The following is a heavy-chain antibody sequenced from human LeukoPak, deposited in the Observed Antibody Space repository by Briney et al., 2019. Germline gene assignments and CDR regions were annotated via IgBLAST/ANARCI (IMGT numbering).Heavy chain of an antibody. Sequence: GGSLRLSCAASGFTFSTYSMSWVRQPPGKGLEWVSSISSNSRYIYYAHSMRGRFTISRDNAKNSLYLQMNSLKPEDTAVYYCARVAEAAAFDSWGQGTLVPVPS. CDR3: ARVAEAAAFDS. D-gene: IGHD6-13*01. CDR1: GFTFSTYS. CDR2: ISSNSRYI. V-gene: IGHV3-21*06. J-gene: IGHJ4*02.